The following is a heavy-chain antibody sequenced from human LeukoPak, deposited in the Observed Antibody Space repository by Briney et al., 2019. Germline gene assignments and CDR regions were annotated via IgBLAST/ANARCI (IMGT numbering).Heavy chain of an antibody. CDR1: GFTFSDYW. CDR2: ISTEASDI. D-gene: IGHD2-8*01. V-gene: IGHV3-74*01. CDR3: ARDSSMTNGGFDY. Sequence: GGSLRVSCAAFGFTFSDYWMHWVRQAPGKGLVWVSRISTEASDITYADSVKGRFTIYRENAKNTLYLQMNSLRAEDTAVYYCARDSSMTNGGFDYWGQGSLVTVSS. J-gene: IGHJ4*02.